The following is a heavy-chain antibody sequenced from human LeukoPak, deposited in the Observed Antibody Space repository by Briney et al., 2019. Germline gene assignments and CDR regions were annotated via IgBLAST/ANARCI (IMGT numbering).Heavy chain of an antibody. CDR1: GYSISSGYY. V-gene: IGHV4-38-2*02. J-gene: IGHJ4*02. D-gene: IGHD4-17*01. CDR3: AGYTDYVSY. Sequence: SETLSLTCTVSGYSISSGYYWGWIRQPPGKGLEWIGSIYHSGSTYYNSSLKSRVTISVDTSQNQFTLKLSSVTAADTAMYYCAGYTDYVSYWGQGTLVTVSS. CDR2: IYHSGST.